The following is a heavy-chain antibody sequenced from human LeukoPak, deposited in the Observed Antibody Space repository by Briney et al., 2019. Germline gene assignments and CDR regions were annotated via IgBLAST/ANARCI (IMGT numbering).Heavy chain of an antibody. CDR1: GYTFTGYY. CDR3: ARGYDFWSGNDAFDI. CDR2: INPNSGGT. D-gene: IGHD3-3*01. V-gene: IGHV1-2*02. Sequence: ASVKVSCKASGYTFTGYYMHWVRQAPGQGLEWMGWINPNSGGTNYAQKFQGRVTMTRDTSISTAYMELSRLRSEDTAVYYCARGYDFWSGNDAFDIWGQGTMVTVSS. J-gene: IGHJ3*02.